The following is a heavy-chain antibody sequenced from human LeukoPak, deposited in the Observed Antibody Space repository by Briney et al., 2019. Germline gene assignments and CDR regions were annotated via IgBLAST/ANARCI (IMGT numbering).Heavy chain of an antibody. V-gene: IGHV3-74*01. D-gene: IGHD4-11*01. CDR1: GFTFSSYW. Sequence: GGSLRLSCAASGFTFSSYWMHWVRQAPGKGLVWVSRINTDGSSTSYADSVKGRFTISRDNSKNTLYLQMNSLRAEDTAVYYCARAGPTVTEFAFDIWGQGTMVTVSS. CDR3: ARAGPTVTEFAFDI. CDR2: INTDGSST. J-gene: IGHJ3*02.